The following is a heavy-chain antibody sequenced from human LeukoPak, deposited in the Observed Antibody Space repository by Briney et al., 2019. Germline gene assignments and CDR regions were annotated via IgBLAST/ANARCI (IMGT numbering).Heavy chain of an antibody. CDR3: ASSVKYCSSTSCLGT. Sequence: PSETLSLTCAVSGYSISSGYYWGWIRQPPGKGPEWIGSIYHSGSTYYNPSLKSRVTISVDTSKNQFSLKLSSVTAADTAVYYCASSVKYCSSTSCLGTWGQGTLVTVSS. J-gene: IGHJ5*02. CDR1: GYSISSGYY. D-gene: IGHD2-2*01. CDR2: IYHSGST. V-gene: IGHV4-38-2*01.